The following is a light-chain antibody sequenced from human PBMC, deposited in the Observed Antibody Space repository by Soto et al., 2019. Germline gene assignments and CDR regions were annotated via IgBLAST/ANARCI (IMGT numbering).Light chain of an antibody. Sequence: EIVVTQSPGTLSLSKGERATLSCRASHSVSSNYLAWYQQKPGQAPRLLIYRASTRATGIPARFSGSGYGREFILTISSLQAEDVAVYHCQQHNNWPPWTFGQGTKVDIK. CDR2: RAS. CDR3: QQHNNWPPWT. CDR1: HSVSSN. J-gene: IGKJ1*01. V-gene: IGKV3-15*01.